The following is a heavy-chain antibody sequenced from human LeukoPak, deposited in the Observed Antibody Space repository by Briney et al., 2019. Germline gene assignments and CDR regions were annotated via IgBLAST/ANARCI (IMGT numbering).Heavy chain of an antibody. CDR1: NYSITSGYF. J-gene: IGHJ4*02. CDR2: IYHSGTT. D-gene: IGHD3-22*01. CDR3: ARDGVFHNSDGYSFDY. V-gene: IGHV4-38-2*02. Sequence: AETLSLTCAVSNYSITSGYFWGWIRQPPGKGLEWIANIYHSGTTYYNPSLRNRVTLFVDTSKNQFSLKLTSLTAADTAVYYCARDGVFHNSDGYSFDYWGQGTLVTVSS.